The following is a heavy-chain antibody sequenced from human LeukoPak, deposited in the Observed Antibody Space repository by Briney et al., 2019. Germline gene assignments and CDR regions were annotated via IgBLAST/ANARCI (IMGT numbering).Heavy chain of an antibody. CDR1: GFTFSSYG. V-gene: IGHV3-30*03. CDR2: ISYDGSNK. CDR3: ARDPGGNSDY. D-gene: IGHD4-23*01. J-gene: IGHJ4*02. Sequence: GGSLRLSCAASGFTFSSYGMHWVRQAPGKGLEWVAVISYDGSNKYYADSVKGRFTISRDNSKNTLYLQMNSLRAEDTAVYYCARDPGGNSDYWGQGTLVTVSS.